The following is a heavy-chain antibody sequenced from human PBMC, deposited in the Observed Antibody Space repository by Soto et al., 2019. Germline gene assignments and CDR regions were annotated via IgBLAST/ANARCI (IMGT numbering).Heavy chain of an antibody. D-gene: IGHD6-13*01. V-gene: IGHV4-59*01. CDR2: IYYSGST. Sequence: SETLSLTCTVSGGSISRYYWSWIRQPPGKGLEWIGYIYYSGSTNYNPSLKSRVTISVDTSKNQFSLKLSSVTAADTAVYYCARDRAAAGWGDWFDPWGQGTLVTVS. J-gene: IGHJ5*02. CDR3: ARDRAAAGWGDWFDP. CDR1: GGSISRYY.